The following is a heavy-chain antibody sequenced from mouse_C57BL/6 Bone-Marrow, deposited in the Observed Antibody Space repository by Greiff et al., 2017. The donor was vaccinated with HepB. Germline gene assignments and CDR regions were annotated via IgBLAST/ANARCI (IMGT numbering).Heavy chain of an antibody. CDR3: ARSGGWLLRAMDY. CDR2: IHPNSGST. J-gene: IGHJ4*01. V-gene: IGHV1-64*01. CDR1: GYTFTSYW. Sequence: QVQLQQPGAELVKPGASVKLSCKASGYTFTSYWMHWVKQRPGQGLEWIGMIHPNSGSTNYNEKFKSKATLTVDKSSSTAYMQLSSLTTEDSAVYYCARSGGWLLRAMDYWGQGTSVTVSS. D-gene: IGHD2-3*01.